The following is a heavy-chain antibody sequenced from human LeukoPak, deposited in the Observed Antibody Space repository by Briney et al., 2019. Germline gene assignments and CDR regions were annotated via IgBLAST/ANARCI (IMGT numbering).Heavy chain of an antibody. CDR3: ARQEDSSGYPDY. CDR2: IYYSGST. J-gene: IGHJ4*02. V-gene: IGHV4-39*01. D-gene: IGHD3-22*01. Sequence: KTSETLSLTCTVSGGSISSSSYYWGWIRQPPGKGLEWIGSIYYSGSTYYNPSLKSRVTISVDTSKNQFSLKLSSVTAADTAVYYFARQEDSSGYPDYWGQGTLVTVSS. CDR1: GGSISSSSYY.